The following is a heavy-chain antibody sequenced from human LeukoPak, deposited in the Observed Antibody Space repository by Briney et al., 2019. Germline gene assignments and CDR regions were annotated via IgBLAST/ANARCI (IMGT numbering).Heavy chain of an antibody. CDR1: GFTFRSYE. D-gene: IGHD1-26*01. CDR2: ISSSGTTI. V-gene: IGHV3-48*03. J-gene: IGHJ4*02. Sequence: TGGSLRLSCAASGFTFRSYEMNWVRQAPGKGLEWVSYISSSGTTIYYADSVKGRFTISRDNAKNSLYLQMNSLRAEDTAVYYCARDLTPEYTRSWPEGDYWGQGILVTVSS. CDR3: ARDLTPEYTRSWPEGDY.